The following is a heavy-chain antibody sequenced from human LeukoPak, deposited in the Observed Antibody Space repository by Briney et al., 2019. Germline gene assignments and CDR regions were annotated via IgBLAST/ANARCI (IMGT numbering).Heavy chain of an antibody. V-gene: IGHV4-34*01. D-gene: IGHD4-17*01. CDR3: ARYGDNDAFDI. Sequence: SETLSLTCAVYGGSFSGYYWSWIRQPPGMGLEWIGEINHSGSTNYNPSLKSRVTISVDTSKNQFSLKLSSVTAADTAVYYCARYGDNDAFDIWGQGTMVTVSS. CDR2: INHSGST. CDR1: GGSFSGYY. J-gene: IGHJ3*02.